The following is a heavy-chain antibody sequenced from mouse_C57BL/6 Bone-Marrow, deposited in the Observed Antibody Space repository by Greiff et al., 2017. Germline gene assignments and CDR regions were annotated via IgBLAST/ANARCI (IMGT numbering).Heavy chain of an antibody. CDR2: INPSNGGT. J-gene: IGHJ3*01. CDR1: GYTFTSYW. CDR3: ARWGGSSGYLGFAY. Sequence: QVQLQQPGSELVKPGASVKLSCKASGYTFTSYWMHWVKQRPGQGLEWIGKINPSNGGTTYNEKFKSKATLTVDKSSSTAYMQLSSLTSEDSAVYYCARWGGSSGYLGFAYWGQGTLVTVSA. V-gene: IGHV1-53*01. D-gene: IGHD3-2*02.